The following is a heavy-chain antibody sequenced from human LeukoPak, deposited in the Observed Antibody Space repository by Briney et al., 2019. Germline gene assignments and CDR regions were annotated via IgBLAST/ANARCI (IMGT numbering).Heavy chain of an antibody. CDR2: ISSSSSYI. V-gene: IGHV3-21*01. J-gene: IGHJ6*03. CDR3: ARAVGGAFYMDV. D-gene: IGHD2-15*01. Sequence: PGGSLRLSCAASGFTFSSYSMNWVRQAPGKGLEWVSSISSSSSYIYYADSVKGRFTISRDNAKNSLYLQMNSLRAEDTAVYYCARAVGGAFYMDVWGKGTTVTVSS. CDR1: GFTFSSYS.